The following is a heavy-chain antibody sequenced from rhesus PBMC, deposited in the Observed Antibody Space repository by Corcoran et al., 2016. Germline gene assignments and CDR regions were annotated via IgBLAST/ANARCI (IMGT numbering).Heavy chain of an antibody. CDR2: IYGCSGRP. CDR1: GGSISSNY. CDR3: ASAYGLDS. V-gene: IGHV4-147*01. Sequence: QVQLQESGPGLVKPSETLSPTCAVSGGSISSNYWNWTRQPPGKGLEWIGRIYGCSGRPSYNPSLPSRVTISTDTSKNQFSLKLSSVTAADTAVYYCASAYGLDSWGQGVVVTVSS. J-gene: IGHJ6*01.